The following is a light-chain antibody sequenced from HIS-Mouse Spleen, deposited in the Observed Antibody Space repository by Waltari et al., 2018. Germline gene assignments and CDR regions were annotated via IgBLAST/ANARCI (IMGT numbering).Light chain of an antibody. CDR2: EDG. V-gene: IGLV3-10*03. CDR3: YSEDSSGSRQV. J-gene: IGLJ2*01. Sequence: SYELTQPPSVSVSPGQTARITCSGDALPKKYADWYQQKSGKAPVLVISEDGKRPPGFSERVSCSSSGTMPTLTSRGAQVEDEDDYYCYSEDSSGSRQVFGGGTKLTVL. CDR1: ALPKKY.